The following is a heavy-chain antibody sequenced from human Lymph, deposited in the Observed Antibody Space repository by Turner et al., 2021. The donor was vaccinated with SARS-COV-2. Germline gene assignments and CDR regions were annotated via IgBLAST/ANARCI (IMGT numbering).Heavy chain of an antibody. V-gene: IGHV3-21*01. Sequence: EVQLVESGGGLVKPGGSLRLFCAASGFTFSSYSMNWVRQATGKGLELVSTLTFTSSYIYYADSVKGRFTISRDNAKNSLYLQMNSLRAEDTAVYYCARGPPDFPYYFDYWGQGTLVTVSS. CDR1: GFTFSSYS. CDR3: ARGPPDFPYYFDY. CDR2: LTFTSSYI. D-gene: IGHD2-21*02. J-gene: IGHJ4*02.